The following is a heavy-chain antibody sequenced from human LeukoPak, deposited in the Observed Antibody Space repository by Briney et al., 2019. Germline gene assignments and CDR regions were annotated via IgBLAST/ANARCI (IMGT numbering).Heavy chain of an antibody. V-gene: IGHV5-51*01. Sequence: GESLKISCKGSGYSFTSYWIGWVRQMPGKGLEWMGIIYPGDSDTRYSPSFQGQVTISAGKSISTAYLQWSSLKASDTAMYYCARQVRYSGYDFDYWGQGTLVTVSS. CDR3: ARQVRYSGYDFDY. CDR1: GYSFTSYW. J-gene: IGHJ4*02. D-gene: IGHD5-12*01. CDR2: IYPGDSDT.